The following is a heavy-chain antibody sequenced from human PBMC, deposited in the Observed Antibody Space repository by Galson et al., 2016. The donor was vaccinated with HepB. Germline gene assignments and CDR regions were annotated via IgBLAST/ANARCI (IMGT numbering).Heavy chain of an antibody. Sequence: SLRLSCAASGFTFSSYAMNWVRQAPGKGLEWVSSISGNGGRTHYADSVKGRFTISRDKSKNTVFVQLNNLRADDTAVYYCAKSVVSLWFGRKSESFDIWGQGTMVTVSA. V-gene: IGHV3-23*01. J-gene: IGHJ3*02. CDR3: AKSVVSLWFGRKSESFDI. D-gene: IGHD3-10*01. CDR2: ISGNGGRT. CDR1: GFTFSSYA.